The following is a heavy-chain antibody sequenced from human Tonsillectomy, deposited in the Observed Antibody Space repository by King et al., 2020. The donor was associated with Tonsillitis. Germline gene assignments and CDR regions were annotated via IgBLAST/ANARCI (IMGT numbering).Heavy chain of an antibody. Sequence: QLVQSGAEVKKPGASVKVSCKASGYTFTSYGISWVRQAPGQGLEWMGWISAYNGNTNYAQKLQGRVTMTTDTSTSTAYMELGSLRSDDTAVYYCARGIPMVRGVITHDYYYGMDVWGQGTTVTVSS. CDR1: GYTFTSYG. J-gene: IGHJ6*02. D-gene: IGHD3-10*01. V-gene: IGHV1-18*04. CDR3: ARGIPMVRGVITHDYYYGMDV. CDR2: ISAYNGNT.